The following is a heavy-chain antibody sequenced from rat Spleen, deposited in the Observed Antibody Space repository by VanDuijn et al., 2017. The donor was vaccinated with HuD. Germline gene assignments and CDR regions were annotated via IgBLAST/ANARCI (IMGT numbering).Heavy chain of an antibody. Sequence: QVQLKESGPGLAQPSETLSLTCTVSGFSLTSYGVSWVRQPSGKGPEWMGRMWYDGDTAYNSALKSRLSISRDTSKSQLLLKMSSLQTDDTATYYCVRAGYNFDYWGQGIMVTVSS. CDR2: MWYDGDT. D-gene: IGHD2-3*01. CDR1: GFSLTSYG. J-gene: IGHJ2*01. V-gene: IGHV2-34*01. CDR3: VRAGYNFDY.